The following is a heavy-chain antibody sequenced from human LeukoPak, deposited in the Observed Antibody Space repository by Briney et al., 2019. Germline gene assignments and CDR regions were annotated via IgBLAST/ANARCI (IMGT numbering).Heavy chain of an antibody. CDR3: AREFRDYYGSGSSKNSYYMDV. J-gene: IGHJ6*03. V-gene: IGHV4-39*07. Sequence: SETLSLTCTVSGGSISSSSHYWGWIRQPPGKGREGIGSIYYSGSTYYNPSLKSRVTISVDTSKNQFSLKLSSVTAGDPAVYYCAREFRDYYGSGSSKNSYYMDVWGKGTTVTVSS. CDR2: IYYSGST. CDR1: GGSISSSSHY. D-gene: IGHD3-10*01.